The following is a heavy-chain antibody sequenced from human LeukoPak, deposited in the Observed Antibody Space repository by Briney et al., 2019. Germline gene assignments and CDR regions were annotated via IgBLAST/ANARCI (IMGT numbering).Heavy chain of an antibody. CDR2: INVGSGNT. V-gene: IGHV1-3*01. Sequence: ASVNVSCKTSGYTFTIYAIHWVRQAPGQRLECMGWINVGSGNTKSSQKFQGRVTINRDKSASTAYMELSSLTSEDTDVYYCAREPYGGNQFDYWGQGTLVSVSS. D-gene: IGHD4-23*01. CDR1: GYTFTIYA. J-gene: IGHJ4*02. CDR3: AREPYGGNQFDY.